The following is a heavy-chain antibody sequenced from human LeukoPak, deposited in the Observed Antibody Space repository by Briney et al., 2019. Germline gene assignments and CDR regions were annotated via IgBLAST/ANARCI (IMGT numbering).Heavy chain of an antibody. CDR1: GGTFSSYA. Sequence: GASVKVSCKASGGTFSSYAISWVRQAPGQGLEWMGGIIPIFGTANYAQKFQGRVTITAGKSTSTAYMELSSLRSEDTAVYYCARDSSGYYFYWGQGTLVTVSS. D-gene: IGHD3-22*01. J-gene: IGHJ4*02. V-gene: IGHV1-69*06. CDR3: ARDSSGYYFY. CDR2: IIPIFGTA.